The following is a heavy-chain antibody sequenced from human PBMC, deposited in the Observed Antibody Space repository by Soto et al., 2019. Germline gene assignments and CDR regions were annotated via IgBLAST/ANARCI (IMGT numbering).Heavy chain of an antibody. Sequence: QVQLVQSGAEVKKPGASVKVSCKASGYIFGNYGIHWVRQSPGQGLEWMGWISSYTGNTHYASKVQGRVTMTTETSTSTGYMCLGRLRSDDTAVYYCVMVDIYVTPTPPDVWGQGTTVTVSS. CDR2: ISSYTGNT. CDR1: GYIFGNYG. CDR3: VMVDIYVTPTPPDV. V-gene: IGHV1-18*01. J-gene: IGHJ6*02. D-gene: IGHD2-2*03.